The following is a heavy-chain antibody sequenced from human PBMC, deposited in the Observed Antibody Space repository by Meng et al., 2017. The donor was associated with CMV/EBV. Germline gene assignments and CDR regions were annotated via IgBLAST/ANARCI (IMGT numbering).Heavy chain of an antibody. CDR3: AREPYDSSGYYYDY. J-gene: IGHJ4*02. D-gene: IGHD3-22*01. CDR2: ISSNGGST. Sequence: ASGFTFSSYAMHWVRQAPGKGLEYVSAISSNGGSTYYADSVKGRFTISRDNSKNTLYLQMGNLRAEDMAVYYCAREPYDSSGYYYDYWGQGTLVTVSS. V-gene: IGHV3-64*02. CDR1: GFTFSSYA.